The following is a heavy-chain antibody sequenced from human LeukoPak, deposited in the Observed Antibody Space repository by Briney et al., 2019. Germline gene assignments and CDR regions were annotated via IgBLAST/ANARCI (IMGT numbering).Heavy chain of an antibody. CDR1: GLTFSDYY. J-gene: IGHJ6*03. V-gene: IGHV3-11*04. CDR3: ARDVRARLADGYYMDV. CDR2: ISSSGFTI. Sequence: PGGSLRLSCAASGLTFSDYYMSWIRQAPGKGLEWVSYISSSGFTIDYADSVKGRFTISRDNAKNSLYLQMNSLRAEDTAVYYCARDVRARLADGYYMDVRGKGTTVTVSS. D-gene: IGHD6-13*01.